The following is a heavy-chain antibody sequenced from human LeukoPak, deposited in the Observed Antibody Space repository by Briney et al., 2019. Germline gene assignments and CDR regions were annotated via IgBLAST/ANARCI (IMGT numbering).Heavy chain of an antibody. V-gene: IGHV1-69*11. CDR1: GGTFSNFA. J-gene: IGHJ5*02. D-gene: IGHD3-10*01. CDR2: FIPFLNAP. Sequence: SVKVSCKAPGGTFSNFAISWVRQAPGQGLEWMGRFIPFLNAPHYAQNFRGRVTITADESTSTAYVELSSLRSEDTAVYYCARGVEYYGSGSSWYFDPWGQGTLVTVSS. CDR3: ARGVEYYGSGSSWYFDP.